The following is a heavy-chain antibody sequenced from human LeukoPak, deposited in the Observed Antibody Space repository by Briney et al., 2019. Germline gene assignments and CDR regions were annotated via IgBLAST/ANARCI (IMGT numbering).Heavy chain of an antibody. Sequence: GGTLRLSCAASGITFSSYGMSWVRQAPGKGLEWVSSISSTGGTTYYADSVKGRFTISRDNSKNTLYLQMNSLRAEDTAVYYCARRAGGYSHPYDYWGQGILVTVSS. CDR1: GITFSSYG. CDR2: ISSTGGTT. D-gene: IGHD4-23*01. J-gene: IGHJ4*02. V-gene: IGHV3-23*01. CDR3: ARRAGGYSHPYDY.